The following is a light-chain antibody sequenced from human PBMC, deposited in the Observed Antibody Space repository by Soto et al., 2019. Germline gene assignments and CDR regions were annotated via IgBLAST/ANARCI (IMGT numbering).Light chain of an antibody. Sequence: QSVLTQLPSTSGTPGQRVTISCSGSSSNIGCKYVYWYQQLPGTAPKLLIYRNNQRPSGVPDRFSGSKSRTSASLAISGLRSEDEADSYCATWDDSLSGHVVFGGGTKLTVL. CDR1: SSNIGCKY. CDR2: RNN. V-gene: IGLV1-47*01. CDR3: ATWDDSLSGHVV. J-gene: IGLJ2*01.